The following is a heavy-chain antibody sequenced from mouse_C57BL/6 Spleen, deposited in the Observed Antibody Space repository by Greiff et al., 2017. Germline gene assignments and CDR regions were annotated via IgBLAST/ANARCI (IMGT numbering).Heavy chain of an antibody. CDR2: ISGGGGNT. V-gene: IGHV5-9*01. CDR1: GFTFSSYT. CDR3: ARGGIWGYFDD. Sequence: VQLKESGGGLVKPGGSLKLPCAASGFTFSSYTMFWVRQTPEKRLAWVATISGGGGNTYYPDSVKGRFFISRDNAKNPLYLQMSSLGSEDTAFDYCARGGIWGYFDDWGQGTTLTVSA. J-gene: IGHJ2*01. D-gene: IGHD1-1*02.